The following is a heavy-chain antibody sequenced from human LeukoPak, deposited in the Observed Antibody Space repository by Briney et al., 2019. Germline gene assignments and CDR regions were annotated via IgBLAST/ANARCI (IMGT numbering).Heavy chain of an antibody. CDR2: IDPNSGGT. J-gene: IGHJ4*02. CDR1: GYTFTGYY. Sequence: WASVKVSCKASGYTFTGYYMHWVRQAPGQGLEWMGWIDPNSGGTNYAQKFQGRVTMTRDTSISTAYMELSRLRSDDTAVYYCARVPGVRKLFDYWGQGTLVTVSS. D-gene: IGHD3-10*01. V-gene: IGHV1-2*02. CDR3: ARVPGVRKLFDY.